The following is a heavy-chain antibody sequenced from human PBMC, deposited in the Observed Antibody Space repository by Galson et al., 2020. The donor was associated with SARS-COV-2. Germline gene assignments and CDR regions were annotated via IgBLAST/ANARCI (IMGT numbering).Heavy chain of an antibody. CDR3: ARTDTIEYYYGSGTEPLVDY. Sequence: ASVKVSCKASGYTFTSYGISWVRQAPGQRLEWMGWISAYNDNTKYAQNLQGRVTMTTDTSKDTAYMELRSLRSDDTAVFYCARTDTIEYYYGSGTEPLVDYWGQGTLVTVSS. CDR1: GYTFTSYG. D-gene: IGHD3-10*01. V-gene: IGHV1-18*01. J-gene: IGHJ4*02. CDR2: ISAYNDNT.